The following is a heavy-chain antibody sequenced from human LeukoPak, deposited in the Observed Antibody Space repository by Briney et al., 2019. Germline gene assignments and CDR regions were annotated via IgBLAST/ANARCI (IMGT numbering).Heavy chain of an antibody. CDR2: ISGSGGST. CDR1: GFTFSSYA. J-gene: IGHJ3*02. Sequence: GGSLRLSCAASGFTFSSYAMSWVRQAPGKGLEWVSAISGSGGSTYYADSVKGRFTISRDNSKNTLYLQMNSLRAEDTAVYYCAKVIFIAVAGTDPDALDIWGQGTMVTVSS. V-gene: IGHV3-23*01. CDR3: AKVIFIAVAGTDPDALDI. D-gene: IGHD6-19*01.